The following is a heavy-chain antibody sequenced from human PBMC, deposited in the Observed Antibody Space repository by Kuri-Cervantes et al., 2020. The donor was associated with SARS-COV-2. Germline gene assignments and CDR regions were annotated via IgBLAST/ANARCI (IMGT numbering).Heavy chain of an antibody. CDR1: GFTFSGYS. CDR2: IDSSSYYI. Sequence: GESLKISCAASGFTFSGYSMNWIRQAPGKGLEWVASIDSSSYYIYHADSVKGRLTISRDNAKTSLYLQMNSLRAEDTAVYYCAKGVVGVGYSVPLQGSGEPYGMDVWGQGTTVTVSS. D-gene: IGHD3-10*01. J-gene: IGHJ6*02. V-gene: IGHV3-21*04. CDR3: AKGVVGVGYSVPLQGSGEPYGMDV.